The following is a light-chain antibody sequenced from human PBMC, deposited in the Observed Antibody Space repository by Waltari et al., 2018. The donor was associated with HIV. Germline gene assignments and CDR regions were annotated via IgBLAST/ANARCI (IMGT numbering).Light chain of an antibody. Sequence: LTQSPATLSVSVGERVTLSCRDSQSLTANLAWYQQRPCQAPRLLIYGASSGCTDIGARFSGSGSGRVCTLTSRCVRCEDSACDYCQQNIHWPPYTFGQGTKL. CDR3: QQNIHWPPYT. V-gene: IGKV3-15*01. CDR1: QSLTAN. J-gene: IGKJ2*01. CDR2: GAS.